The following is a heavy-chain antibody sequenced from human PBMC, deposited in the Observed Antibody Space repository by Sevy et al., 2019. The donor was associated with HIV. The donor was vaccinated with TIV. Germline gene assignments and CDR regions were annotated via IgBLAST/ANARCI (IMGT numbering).Heavy chain of an antibody. CDR1: GFTFSSYP. CDR2: ISDSGGRT. J-gene: IGHJ4*02. D-gene: IGHD1-26*01. V-gene: IGHV3-23*01. CDR3: AEERSGSYSGH. Sequence: GGSLRLSCAASGFTFSSYPMSWVRQAPGKGLEWVSAISDSGGRTYYADSGKGRFNINRDNYKNTLYLQMSTLRVEETAVYYCAEERSGSYSGHWGQGTLVTVSS.